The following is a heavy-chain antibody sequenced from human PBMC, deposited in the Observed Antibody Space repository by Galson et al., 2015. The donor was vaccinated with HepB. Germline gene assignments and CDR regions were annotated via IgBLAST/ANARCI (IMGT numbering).Heavy chain of an antibody. J-gene: IGHJ3*02. V-gene: IGHV6-1*01. CDR2: TYYRSKWYN. Sequence: CAISGDSVSSNSAAWNWIRQSPSRGLEWLGRTYYRSKWYNDYAVSVKSRITINPDTSKNQFSLKLSSVTAADTAVYYCARASQGVVITSADAFDIWGQGTMVTVSS. D-gene: IGHD3-22*01. CDR1: GDSVSSNSAA. CDR3: ARASQGVVITSADAFDI.